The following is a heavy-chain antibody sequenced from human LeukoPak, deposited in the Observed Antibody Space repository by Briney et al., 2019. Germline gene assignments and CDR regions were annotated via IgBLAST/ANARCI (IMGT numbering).Heavy chain of an antibody. Sequence: SETLSLTCTVSGGSISSSSYYWGWIRQPPGKGLEWIGSIYYSGSTYYNPSLKSRVTISVDTSKNQFSLKLSSVAAADTAVYYCITMVRGVIITYWGQGTLVTVSS. CDR1: GGSISSSSYY. D-gene: IGHD3-10*01. J-gene: IGHJ4*02. CDR3: ITMVRGVIITY. V-gene: IGHV4-39*07. CDR2: IYYSGST.